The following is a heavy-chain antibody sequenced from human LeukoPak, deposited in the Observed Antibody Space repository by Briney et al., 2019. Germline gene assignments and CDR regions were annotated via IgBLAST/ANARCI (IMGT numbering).Heavy chain of an antibody. CDR2: IIPIFGTA. CDR1: GGTFSSYA. D-gene: IGHD4-11*01. J-gene: IGHJ6*03. Sequence: SVKVSCKASGGTFSSYAISWVRQAPGQGLEWMGGIIPIFGTANYAQKFQGRVTITTDESTSTAYMELSSLRSEDTAVYYCARAYHDHSNRLYYYYYMDVWGKGTTVTVSS. V-gene: IGHV1-69*05. CDR3: ARAYHDHSNRLYYYYYMDV.